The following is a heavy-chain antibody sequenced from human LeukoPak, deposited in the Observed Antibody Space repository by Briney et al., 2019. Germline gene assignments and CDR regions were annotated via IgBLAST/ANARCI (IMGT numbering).Heavy chain of an antibody. CDR3: ARGKDQLRSHDAFDI. J-gene: IGHJ3*02. CDR1: GYTFTGYY. Sequence: GASVKVSCKASGYTFTGYYMHWVRQAPGQGLEWMGWINPNSGGTNYAQKFQGRVTMTRDTFISTAYMELSRLRSDDTAVYYCARGKDQLRSHDAFDIWGQGTMVTVSS. D-gene: IGHD2-2*01. V-gene: IGHV1-2*02. CDR2: INPNSGGT.